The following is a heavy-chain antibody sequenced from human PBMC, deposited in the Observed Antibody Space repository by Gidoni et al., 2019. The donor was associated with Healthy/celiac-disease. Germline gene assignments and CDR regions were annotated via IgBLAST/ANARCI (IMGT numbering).Heavy chain of an antibody. CDR2: IYYSGST. CDR3: ARSGVLLWFGEASYFDY. V-gene: IGHV4-39*07. CDR1: GGSISSSSSY. J-gene: IGHJ4*02. Sequence: QLQLQESGPGLVKPSETLSLTCTVSGGSISSSSSYWGWIRQPPGKGLEWIGSIYYSGSTYYNPSLKSRVTISVDTSKNQFSLKLSSVTAADTAVYYCARSGVLLWFGEASYFDYWGQGTLVTVSS. D-gene: IGHD3-10*01.